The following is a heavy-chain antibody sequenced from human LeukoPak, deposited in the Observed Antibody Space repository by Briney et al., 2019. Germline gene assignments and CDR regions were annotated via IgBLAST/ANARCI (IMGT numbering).Heavy chain of an antibody. D-gene: IGHD4-17*01. Sequence: SVKVSCKASGGTLSSYAISWVRQAPGQGLEWMGGIIPIFGTANYAQKFQGRVTITADKSTSTAYMELSSLRSEDTAVYYCARGAGAVTTTHLSTLHYFDYWGQGTLVTVSS. CDR2: IIPIFGTA. CDR1: GGTLSSYA. J-gene: IGHJ4*02. CDR3: ARGAGAVTTTHLSTLHYFDY. V-gene: IGHV1-69*06.